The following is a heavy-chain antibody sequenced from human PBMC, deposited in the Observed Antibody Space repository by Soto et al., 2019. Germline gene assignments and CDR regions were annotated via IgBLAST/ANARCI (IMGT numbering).Heavy chain of an antibody. V-gene: IGHV3-9*01. D-gene: IGHD4-17*01. CDR1: GFTFNDYA. CDR2: INWNGNTK. CDR3: AKQRATVTTTNPYDM. Sequence: DVQLVESGGGLVQPGRSLRLSCAASGFTFNDYAMHWVRQPPGKGLEWVSGINWNGNTKDYADSVKGRFTIARDNAKNSLYLQLNSLRAEDTALYYCAKQRATVTTTNPYDMWGQGTVVTVSS. J-gene: IGHJ3*02.